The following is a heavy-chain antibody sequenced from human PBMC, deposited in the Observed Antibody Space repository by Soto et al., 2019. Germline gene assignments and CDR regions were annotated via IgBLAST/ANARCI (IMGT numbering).Heavy chain of an antibody. V-gene: IGHV1-69*13. Sequence: ASVKVSCKASGGTFSSYAISWVRQAPGQGLEWRGGIIPIFGTANYAQKFQGRVTITADESTSTAYMELSRLRSEDTAVYYCAMGRAVYSSPTYCKDVWGQGTPVTVSS. D-gene: IGHD4-4*01. CDR1: GGTFSSYA. J-gene: IGHJ6*02. CDR2: IIPIFGTA. CDR3: AMGRAVYSSPTYCKDV.